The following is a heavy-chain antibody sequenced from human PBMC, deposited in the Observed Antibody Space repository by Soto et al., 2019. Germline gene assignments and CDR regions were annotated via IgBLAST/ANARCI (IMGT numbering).Heavy chain of an antibody. CDR3: ARRTSRGGGIPT. J-gene: IGHJ5*02. CDR2: HYYSGTT. CDR1: GGSITSKSSF. D-gene: IGHD2-15*01. Sequence: SETLSLTCIVSGGSITSKSSFWGWIRQPPGKGLEWIISHYYSGTTNYNPSLRSRATISVDTSKNQFFLRLHSVTAADTATYYCARRTSRGGGIPTWGPGNLLTVSS. V-gene: IGHV4-39*01.